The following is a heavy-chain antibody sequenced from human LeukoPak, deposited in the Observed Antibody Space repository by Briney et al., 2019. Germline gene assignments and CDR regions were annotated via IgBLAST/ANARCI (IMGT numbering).Heavy chain of an antibody. CDR2: INPNSGGT. CDR1: GYTFTGYY. V-gene: IGHV1-2*02. Sequence: ASVKVSCKASGYTFTGYYMHWVRQAPGQGLEWMGWINPNSGGTNYAQKFQGRVTMTRDTSISTAYMELSRLRSDDTAVYYRATWNEGVDYFDYWGQGTLVTVSS. D-gene: IGHD1-1*01. CDR3: ATWNEGVDYFDY. J-gene: IGHJ4*02.